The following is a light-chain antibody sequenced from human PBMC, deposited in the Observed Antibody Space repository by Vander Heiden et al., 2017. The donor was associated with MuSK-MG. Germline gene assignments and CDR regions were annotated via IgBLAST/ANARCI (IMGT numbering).Light chain of an antibody. V-gene: IGKV4-1*01. Sequence: DIVMTQSPDSLAVSLGERATINCKSSQSVLYSSNNKNYLAWYQQKPGQPPKLLIYWASTRESGVPDRFSGSGSGTDFTLTISSLQAEDVAVYYCQQYYSTLHPWTFGQGTKVEIK. CDR2: WAS. CDR3: QQYYSTLHPWT. J-gene: IGKJ1*01. CDR1: QSVLYSSNNKNY.